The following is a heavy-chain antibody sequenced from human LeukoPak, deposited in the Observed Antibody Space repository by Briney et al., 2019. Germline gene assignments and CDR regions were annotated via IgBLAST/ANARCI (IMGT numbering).Heavy chain of an antibody. V-gene: IGHV3-7*03. Sequence: GGSLRLSCAASGFTFSSYWMSWVRQAPGKGLEWVANIKQDGSGKYYVDSVKGRFTISRDNAKNSLYLQMNSLRAEDTALYYCAKGTPGYFDYWGQGTLVTVSS. J-gene: IGHJ4*02. CDR2: IKQDGSGK. CDR3: AKGTPGYFDY. D-gene: IGHD2-2*01. CDR1: GFTFSSYW.